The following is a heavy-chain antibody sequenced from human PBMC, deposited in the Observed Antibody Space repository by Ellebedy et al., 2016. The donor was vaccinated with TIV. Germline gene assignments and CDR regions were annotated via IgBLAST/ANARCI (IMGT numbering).Heavy chain of an antibody. V-gene: IGHV3-23*01. Sequence: GESLKISCAASGFTFSNYAMNWVRQAPGTGLEWVSVITNGGTWTNYADSVKGRFTISRDNSKNTLYLQMNSLRVEDTAVYYCAKETPGTLDYWGQGALVTVSS. D-gene: IGHD2-15*01. CDR3: AKETPGTLDY. CDR2: ITNGGTWT. CDR1: GFTFSNYA. J-gene: IGHJ4*02.